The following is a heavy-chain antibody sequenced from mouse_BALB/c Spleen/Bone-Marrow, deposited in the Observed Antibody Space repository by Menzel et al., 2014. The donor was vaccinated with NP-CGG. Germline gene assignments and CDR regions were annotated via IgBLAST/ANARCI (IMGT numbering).Heavy chain of an antibody. J-gene: IGHJ2*01. CDR1: GYTFTSYW. V-gene: IGHV1-5*01. Sequence: EVNLVESGTVLARPGASVKMSCKASGYTFTSYWMHWVKQRPGQGLEWIGAIYPGNSDTSYNQKFKGKAKLTAVTSTSTAYMELSSLTNEDSAVYYCTRSWDRYYFDYWGQGTTLTVSS. D-gene: IGHD3-3*01. CDR2: IYPGNSDT. CDR3: TRSWDRYYFDY.